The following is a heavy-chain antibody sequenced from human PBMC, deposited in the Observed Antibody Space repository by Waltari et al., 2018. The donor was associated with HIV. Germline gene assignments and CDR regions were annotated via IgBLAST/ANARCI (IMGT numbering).Heavy chain of an antibody. J-gene: IGHJ4*02. V-gene: IGHV3-30*02. CDR3: VKDLSGGWSLDY. Sequence: QVQLVESGGGVLQHGGALRLACAASGFILCRYGMHRVRQVPGKGLEWVALIQNDERNKYYAGSVKGRFTISRDSSTNVLFLQMNSLGVEDTALYYCVKDLSGGWSLDYWGQGTLVTVS. D-gene: IGHD6-19*01. CDR1: GFILCRYG. CDR2: IQNDERNK.